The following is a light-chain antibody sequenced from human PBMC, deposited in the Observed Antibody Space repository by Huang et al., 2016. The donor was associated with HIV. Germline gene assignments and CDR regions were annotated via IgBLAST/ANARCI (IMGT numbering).Light chain of an antibody. CDR2: DAS. CDR1: QSLNNY. CDR3: QQYTNWPPKT. J-gene: IGKJ4*02. V-gene: IGKV3D-15*01. Sequence: EIVMTQSPATLSVSPGESVTLSCRASQSLNNYLAWYPQKPGQAPRLLIYDASIRAAGIPARFSGGGSGTEFTLTISSLQSDDSAVYYCQQYTNWPPKTFGRGTKVEI.